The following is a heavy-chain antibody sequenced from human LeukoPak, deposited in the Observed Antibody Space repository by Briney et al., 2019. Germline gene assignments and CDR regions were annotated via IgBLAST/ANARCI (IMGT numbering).Heavy chain of an antibody. CDR3: ARDRGLTGTNFDY. J-gene: IGHJ4*02. CDR1: GFTFSSYS. D-gene: IGHD1-20*01. Sequence: GGSLRLSCAASGFTFSSYSMNWVRQAPGKGLEWVSSISSSSSYIYYADSVKGRFTISRDNAKNSLYLQMNSLRAEDTAVYYCARDRGLTGTNFDYWGQGTLSPSPQ. V-gene: IGHV3-21*01. CDR2: ISSSSSYI.